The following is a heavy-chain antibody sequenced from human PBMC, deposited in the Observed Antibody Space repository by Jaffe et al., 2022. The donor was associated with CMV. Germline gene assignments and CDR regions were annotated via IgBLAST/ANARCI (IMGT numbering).Heavy chain of an antibody. D-gene: IGHD5-18*01. CDR3: AGVRARKIHVWSYGPPLPRGPAIYGINV. CDR1: RGSISSSDYY. Sequence: QVQLQESGPGLVKPSQTLSLTCSVSRGSISSSDYYWSWIRQHPGQGLEWIGHIHYSGSTHYNPSLKSRITISVDTSKSQFSLRLTSVSAADTAVYYCAGVRARKIHVWSYGPPLPRGPAIYGINVWGQGTTVIVSS. V-gene: IGHV4-31*03. CDR2: IHYSGST. J-gene: IGHJ6*02.